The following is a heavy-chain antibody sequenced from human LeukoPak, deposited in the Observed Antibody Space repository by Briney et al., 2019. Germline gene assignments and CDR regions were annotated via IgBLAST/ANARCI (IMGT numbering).Heavy chain of an antibody. D-gene: IGHD3-22*01. CDR1: GGTFSSYA. CDR2: IIPILGIA. V-gene: IGHV1-69*04. Sequence: KVSCKASGGTFSSYAISWVRQAPGQGLEWMGRIIPILGIANYAQKLQGRVTMTTDTSTSTAYMELRSLRSDDTAVYYCAREGPAPYDSSGPLDYWGQGTLVTVSS. CDR3: AREGPAPYDSSGPLDY. J-gene: IGHJ4*02.